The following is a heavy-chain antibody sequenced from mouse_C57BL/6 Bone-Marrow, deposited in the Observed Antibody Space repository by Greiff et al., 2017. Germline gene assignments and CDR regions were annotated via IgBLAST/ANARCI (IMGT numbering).Heavy chain of an antibody. Sequence: VQLQQSGPELVKPGASVKISCKASGYSFTDYNMNWVKQSNGKSLEWIGVLNPNYGTPSYNQKFKGKATLTVDQSSSTAYMQLNSLTSEDSAVYYCARVDYYGTYYFDYWGKGTTLTVSS. D-gene: IGHD1-1*01. CDR2: LNPNYGTP. J-gene: IGHJ2*01. V-gene: IGHV1-39*01. CDR3: ARVDYYGTYYFDY. CDR1: GYSFTDYN.